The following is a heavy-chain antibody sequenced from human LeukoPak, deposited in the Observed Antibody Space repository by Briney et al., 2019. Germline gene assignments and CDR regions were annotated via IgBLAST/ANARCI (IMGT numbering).Heavy chain of an antibody. D-gene: IGHD3-10*01. V-gene: IGHV1-46*01. J-gene: IGHJ3*02. CDR3: ARDGVVRGVMFLRAFDI. Sequence: ASVKVSCKASGYTFTSYYMHWVRQAPGQGLEWMGIINPSGGSTNYAQKLQGRVTMTTDTSTSTAYMELRSLRSDDTAVYYCARDGVVRGVMFLRAFDIWGQGTMVTVSS. CDR2: INPSGGST. CDR1: GYTFTSYY.